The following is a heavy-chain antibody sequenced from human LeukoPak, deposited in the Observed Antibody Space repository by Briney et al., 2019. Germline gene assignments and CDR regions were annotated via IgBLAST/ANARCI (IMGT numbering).Heavy chain of an antibody. CDR2: INPNSGGT. D-gene: IGHD1-26*01. J-gene: IGHJ4*02. Sequence: PRASVKVSCKASGYTFTGYYMHWVRQAPGQGLEWMGWINPNSGGTNYAQKFQGRVTMTRDTSISTAYMELSRLRSDDTAVYYCARVSGSYYPHFDYWGQGTLVTVSS. V-gene: IGHV1-2*02. CDR3: ARVSGSYYPHFDY. CDR1: GYTFTGYY.